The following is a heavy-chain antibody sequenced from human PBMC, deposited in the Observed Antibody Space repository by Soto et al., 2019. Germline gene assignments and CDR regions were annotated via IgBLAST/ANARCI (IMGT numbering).Heavy chain of an antibody. D-gene: IGHD2-8*02. J-gene: IGHJ2*01. V-gene: IGHV4-59*01. CDR3: ARTFTEYWYFDL. CDR1: GGSISSYY. CDR2: IYYSGGT. Sequence: QVQLRESGPGLVKPSETLSLTCTVSGGSISSYYWSWVRQPPGKGLEWIGYIYYSGGTNYNPSLNIRVTISVDTSKNQFSLKLSSVTAADTAVYYCARTFTEYWYFDLWGRGTLVTVSS.